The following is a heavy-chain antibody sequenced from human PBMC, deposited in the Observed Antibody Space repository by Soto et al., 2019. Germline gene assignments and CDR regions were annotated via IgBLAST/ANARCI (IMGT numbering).Heavy chain of an antibody. J-gene: IGHJ3*02. CDR1: GGTFSSYA. D-gene: IGHD2-15*01. CDR3: ARDRYCSGGSCPGMLFDI. Sequence: QVQLVQSGAEVKKPGSSVKVSCKASGGTFSSYAISWVRQAPGQGLEWMGGIIPIFGTANYAQKFQGRVTITADESTSTAYMELSSLRVEDTAVYYCARDRYCSGGSCPGMLFDIWGQGTMVTVSS. CDR2: IIPIFGTA. V-gene: IGHV1-69*12.